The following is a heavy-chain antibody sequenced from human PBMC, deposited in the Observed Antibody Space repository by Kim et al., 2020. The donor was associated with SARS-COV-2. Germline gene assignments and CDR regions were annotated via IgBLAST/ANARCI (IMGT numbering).Heavy chain of an antibody. CDR3: AREISYSSSWYYAFDI. J-gene: IGHJ3*02. Sequence: ASVKVSCKASGYTFTSYAMHWVRQAPGQRLEWMGWINAGNGNTKYSQKFQGRVTITRDTSASTAYMELSSLRSEDTAVYYCAREISYSSSWYYAFDIWGQGTMVTVSS. V-gene: IGHV1-3*01. CDR2: INAGNGNT. CDR1: GYTFTSYA. D-gene: IGHD6-13*01.